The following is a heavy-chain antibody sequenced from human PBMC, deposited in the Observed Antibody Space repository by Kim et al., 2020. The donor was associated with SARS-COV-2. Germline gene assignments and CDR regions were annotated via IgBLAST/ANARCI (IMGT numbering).Heavy chain of an antibody. Sequence: SETLSLTCTVSGGSISSGSYYWSWIRQPAGKGLEWIGRIYTSGSTNYNPSLKSRVTISVDTSKNQFSLELSSVTAADTAVYYCAREGAVGWYEGFDYWGQGTLVTVSS. CDR1: GGSISSGSYY. D-gene: IGHD6-19*01. V-gene: IGHV4-61*02. CDR2: IYTSGST. J-gene: IGHJ4*02. CDR3: AREGAVGWYEGFDY.